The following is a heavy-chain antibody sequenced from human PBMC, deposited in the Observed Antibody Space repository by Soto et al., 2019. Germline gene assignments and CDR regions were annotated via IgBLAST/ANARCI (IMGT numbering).Heavy chain of an antibody. D-gene: IGHD6-13*01. CDR1: GGSISSGGYS. CDR2: IYHSGST. Sequence: PSETLSLTCAVSGGSISSGGYSWSWIRQPPGKGLEWIGYIYHSGSTYYNPSLKSRVTISVDRSKNQFSLKLSSVTAADTAVYYCARVLVAAAGTVRFDPWGHVTLVTVSS. CDR3: ARVLVAAAGTVRFDP. J-gene: IGHJ5*02. V-gene: IGHV4-30-2*01.